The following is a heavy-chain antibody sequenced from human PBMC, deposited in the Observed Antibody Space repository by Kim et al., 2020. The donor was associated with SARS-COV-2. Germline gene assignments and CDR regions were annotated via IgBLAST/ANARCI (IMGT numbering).Heavy chain of an antibody. V-gene: IGHV1-18*01. J-gene: IGHJ4*02. CDR2: ISAYNGNT. CDR1: GYTFTSYG. Sequence: ASVKISCKASGYTFTSYGISWVRQAPGQGLEWMGWISAYNGNTNYAQKLQGRVTMTTDTSTSTAYMELRSLRSDDTAVYYCAQTRYGPNSSCLPFDYWGQGTLVTVSS. D-gene: IGHD3-22*01. CDR3: AQTRYGPNSSCLPFDY.